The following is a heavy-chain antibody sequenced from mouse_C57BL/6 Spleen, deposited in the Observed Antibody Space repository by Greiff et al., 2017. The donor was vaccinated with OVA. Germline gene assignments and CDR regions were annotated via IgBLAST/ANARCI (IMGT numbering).Heavy chain of an antibody. J-gene: IGHJ4*01. D-gene: IGHD1-1*02. CDR3: ARRVAGDAMDY. V-gene: IGHV1-80*01. CDR2: IYPGDGDT. Sequence: QVQLQQSGAELVKPGASVKISCKASGYAFSSYWMNWVKQRPGKGLEWIGQIYPGDGDTNYNGKFKGKATLTADESSSTAYMQLSSLTSEDSAVYFCARRVAGDAMDYWGQGTSVTVSS. CDR1: GYAFSSYW.